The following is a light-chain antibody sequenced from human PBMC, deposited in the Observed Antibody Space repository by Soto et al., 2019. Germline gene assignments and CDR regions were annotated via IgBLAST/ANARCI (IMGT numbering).Light chain of an antibody. CDR2: AAS. J-gene: IGKJ4*01. Sequence: DIQMTQSPSSLSASVGDRVTITCRASQSISSYLNWYQQKPGKAPKLLIYAASSLQSGVPSRFSGSGSGTDFTLTISSLQLEDFATYYCQQSYSYPPLTFGGGTKVEIK. V-gene: IGKV1-39*01. CDR3: QQSYSYPPLT. CDR1: QSISSY.